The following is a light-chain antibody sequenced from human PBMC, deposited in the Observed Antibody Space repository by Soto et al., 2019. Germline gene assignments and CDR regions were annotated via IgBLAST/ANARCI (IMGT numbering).Light chain of an antibody. CDR3: SSYTSSSTYV. J-gene: IGLJ1*01. CDR1: SNDGGGYNY. CDR2: EVS. V-gene: IGLV2-14*01. Sequence: QAVLTQHASVAGSPGQSMTISFTCTSNDGGGYNYVSWYQQHPGKAPKLMIYEVSNRPSGVSNRFSGSKSGNTASLTISGLQAEDAADYYCSSYTSSSTYVFGTGTKVTVL.